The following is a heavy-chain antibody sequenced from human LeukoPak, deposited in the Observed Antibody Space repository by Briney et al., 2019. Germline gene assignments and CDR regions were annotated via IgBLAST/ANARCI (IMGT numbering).Heavy chain of an antibody. D-gene: IGHD3-22*01. J-gene: IGHJ4*02. V-gene: IGHV3-11*04. CDR2: ISSSGNSI. Sequence: GGSLRLSCAASGFTFGDYYMSWIRQAPGKGLEWVSYISSSGNSISYADSVKGRFTISRDNAKNSLFMQMNSLRAEDTAVYYCAKDRATMIVMIRTAPRGELDYWGQGSLVTVSS. CDR1: GFTFGDYY. CDR3: AKDRATMIVMIRTAPRGELDY.